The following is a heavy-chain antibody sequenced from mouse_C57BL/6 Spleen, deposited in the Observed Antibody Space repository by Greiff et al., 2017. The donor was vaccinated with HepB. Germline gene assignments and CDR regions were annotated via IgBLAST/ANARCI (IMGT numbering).Heavy chain of an antibody. CDR2: ISSGSSTI. J-gene: IGHJ1*03. CDR3: ARGGSSYRGWYFDV. Sequence: EVKLVESGGGLVKPGGSLKLSCAASGFTFSDYGMHWVRQAPEKGLEWVAYISSGSSTIYYADTVKGRFTISRDNATNTLFLQMTSLRSEDTAMYYCARGGSSYRGWYFDVWGTGTTVTVSS. CDR1: GFTFSDYG. V-gene: IGHV5-17*01. D-gene: IGHD1-1*01.